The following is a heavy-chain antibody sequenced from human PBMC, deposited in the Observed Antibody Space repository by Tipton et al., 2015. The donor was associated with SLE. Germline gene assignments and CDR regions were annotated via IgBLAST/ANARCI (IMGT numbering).Heavy chain of an antibody. CDR1: GGSFSGYY. CDR2: INHSGST. D-gene: IGHD3-16*01. J-gene: IGHJ5*02. V-gene: IGHV4-34*01. Sequence: TLSLTCAVYGGSFSGYYWSWIRQSPGKGLEWIGEINHSGSTKYNPSLKSRVTISIDTFKNQFSLKVRSVTAADTAVYYCARHSESGGFDPWGQGTLVTVSS. CDR3: ARHSESGGFDP.